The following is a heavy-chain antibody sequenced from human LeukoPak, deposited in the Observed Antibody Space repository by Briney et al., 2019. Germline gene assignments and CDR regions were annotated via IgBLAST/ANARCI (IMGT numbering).Heavy chain of an antibody. J-gene: IGHJ4*02. V-gene: IGHV3-21*01. D-gene: IGHD6-19*01. CDR1: GFTFSAYS. Sequence: GGSLRLSCAASGFTFSAYSMNWVRQAPGKGLEWGSTIDTSGTYLYYTDSVRGRFTISRDNAWNSLYLQMNSLRAEDTAVYYCAKVHTTGWETPFDHWGQGTLVTVSS. CDR3: AKVHTTGWETPFDH. CDR2: IDTSGTYL.